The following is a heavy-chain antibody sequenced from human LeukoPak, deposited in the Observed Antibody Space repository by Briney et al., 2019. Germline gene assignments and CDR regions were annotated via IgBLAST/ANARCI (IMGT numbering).Heavy chain of an antibody. V-gene: IGHV4-39*07. CDR1: GGSISSGGYY. J-gene: IGHJ4*02. CDR3: ASKRGYSYGGQPLR. CDR2: INHSGST. D-gene: IGHD5-18*01. Sequence: PSETLSLTCTVSGGSISSGGYYWSWIRQPPGKGLEWIGEINHSGSTNYNPSLRSRVTISVDTSKNQFSLKLSSVTAADTAVYYCASKRGYSYGGQPLRWGQGTLVTVSS.